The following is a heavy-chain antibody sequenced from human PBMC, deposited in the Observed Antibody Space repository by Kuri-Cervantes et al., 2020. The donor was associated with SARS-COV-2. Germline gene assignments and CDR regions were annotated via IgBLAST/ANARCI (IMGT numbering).Heavy chain of an antibody. CDR3: ARVGAIGYYYYYMDV. V-gene: IGHV3-30-3*01. D-gene: IGHD1-26*01. CDR1: GFTFSSYA. Sequence: GGSLRLSCAASGFTFSSYAMHWVRQAPGKGLEWVAVISYDGSNKYYADSVKGRFTISRDNSKNTLYLQMNSLRAEDTAVYYCARVGAIGYYYYYMDVWGKGTTVTVSS. J-gene: IGHJ6*03. CDR2: ISYDGSNK.